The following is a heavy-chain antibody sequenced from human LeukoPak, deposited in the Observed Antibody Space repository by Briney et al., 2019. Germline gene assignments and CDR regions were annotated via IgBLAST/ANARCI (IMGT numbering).Heavy chain of an antibody. D-gene: IGHD6-6*01. CDR3: EREPQYSSSSFDY. J-gene: IGHJ4*02. Sequence: ASVKVSCKASGYTFTNYYIQRVRQAPGQGLEWMGIINPSGGSTSYAQKFQGRVTMTRDTSTSTVYMELSSLRSEDTAVYYCEREPQYSSSSFDYWGQGTLVTVSS. CDR1: GYTFTNYY. V-gene: IGHV1-46*01. CDR2: INPSGGST.